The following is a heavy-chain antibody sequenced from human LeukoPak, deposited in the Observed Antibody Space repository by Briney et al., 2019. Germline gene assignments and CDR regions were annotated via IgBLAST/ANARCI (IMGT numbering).Heavy chain of an antibody. Sequence: GGSLRLSCAAFGFVFTDYGMHWVRQAPGKGLEWVAFIRYDGSDKFYADSVKGRFTISRDNFKNTLYLQMNSLRAEDTAVYYCAKGYNYAYEYWGQGTLVTVSS. D-gene: IGHD5-18*01. CDR2: IRYDGSDK. J-gene: IGHJ4*02. V-gene: IGHV3-30*02. CDR1: GFVFTDYG. CDR3: AKGYNYAYEY.